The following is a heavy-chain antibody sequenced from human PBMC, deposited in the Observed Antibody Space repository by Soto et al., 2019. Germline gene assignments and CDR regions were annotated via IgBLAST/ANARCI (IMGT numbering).Heavy chain of an antibody. D-gene: IGHD6-6*01. CDR1: GFTFSNYA. J-gene: IGHJ4*02. V-gene: IGHV3-23*01. CDR2: TGGSGSST. CDR3: AKDVVGIAGRRGGFDY. Sequence: EAQLLESGGGLVQPGGSLRLSCAATGFTFSNYAMSWVRQAPGKGLEWVSSTGGSGSSTYYADSVKGRFTISRDNSKNTLYLQMNSLRAEDTAVYYCAKDVVGIAGRRGGFDYWGQGALVTVSS.